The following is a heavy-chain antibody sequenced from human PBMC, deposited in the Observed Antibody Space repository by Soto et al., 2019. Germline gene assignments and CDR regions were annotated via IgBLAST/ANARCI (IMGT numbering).Heavy chain of an antibody. V-gene: IGHV4-4*07. CDR3: ARDRGAYCSSSNCFPYWFDP. CDR2: INTSTGNT. CDR1: GGSIHSYH. D-gene: IGHD2-2*01. Sequence: ASETLSLTCTVSGGSIHSYHWSWIRQSAGKGLEWIGRINTSTGNTNYNPSLKSRVTMSGDTAKNQFSLKLSSVTVADTAVYYCARDRGAYCSSSNCFPYWFDPWGQGILVTVSS. J-gene: IGHJ5*02.